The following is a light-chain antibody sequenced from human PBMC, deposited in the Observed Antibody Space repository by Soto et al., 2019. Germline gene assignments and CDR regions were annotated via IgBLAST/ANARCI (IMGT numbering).Light chain of an antibody. V-gene: IGLV2-11*01. J-gene: IGLJ1*01. CDR3: CSYAGSYTSYV. CDR1: SSDVGGYNY. Sequence: QSVLTQPRSVSGSPGQSVTISCTGTSSDVGGYNYVSWYQQHPGKAPKLMIYDVSKRPSGVPDRFSGSKSGNTASLTISGLQADDEADYYCCSYAGSYTSYVFGTGTKLTVL. CDR2: DVS.